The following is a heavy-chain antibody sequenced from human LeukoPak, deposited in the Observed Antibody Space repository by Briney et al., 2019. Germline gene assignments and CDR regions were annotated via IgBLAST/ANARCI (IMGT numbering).Heavy chain of an antibody. J-gene: IGHJ4*02. Sequence: ASVKVSCKASGYTFTTYGISWVRQAPGQGLEWMGWISAYNGDTKYAQKFQGRVTMTTDTSTSTAYMELRSLRSDDAAVYYCARDSLGGYGDYADYWGQGTLVTVSS. CDR3: ARDSLGGYGDYADY. CDR1: GYTFTTYG. CDR2: ISAYNGDT. V-gene: IGHV1-18*01. D-gene: IGHD4-17*01.